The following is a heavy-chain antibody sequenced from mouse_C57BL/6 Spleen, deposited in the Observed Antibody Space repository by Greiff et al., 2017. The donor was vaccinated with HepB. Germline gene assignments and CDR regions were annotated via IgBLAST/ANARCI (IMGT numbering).Heavy chain of an antibody. CDR2: IHPNSGST. Sequence: QVQLQQPGAELVKPGASVKLSCKASGYTFTSYWMHWVKQRPGQGLEWIGMIHPNSGSTNYKEKFKSKATLTADKSSSTAYMQLSSLTSEDSAVYYCARLGCCYFDYWGQGTTLTVSS. V-gene: IGHV1-64*01. J-gene: IGHJ2*01. CDR1: GYTFTSYW. CDR3: ARLGCCYFDY. D-gene: IGHD3-1*01.